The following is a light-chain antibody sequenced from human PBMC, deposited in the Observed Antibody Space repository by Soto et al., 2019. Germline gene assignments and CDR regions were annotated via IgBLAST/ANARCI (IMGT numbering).Light chain of an antibody. CDR3: QQLNSYPLT. Sequence: DIQLTQSPSFLSASVGDRVTITCRASQGISSYLAWYQQKPGIAPNLLIYAASTLQSGVPSRFSGSGSGTEFTLTISSLQPEDFATYYCQQLNSYPLTFGGGTKVEIK. J-gene: IGKJ4*01. CDR2: AAS. V-gene: IGKV1-9*01. CDR1: QGISSY.